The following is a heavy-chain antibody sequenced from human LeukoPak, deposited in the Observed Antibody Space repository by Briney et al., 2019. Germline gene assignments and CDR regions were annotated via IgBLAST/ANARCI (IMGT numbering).Heavy chain of an antibody. J-gene: IGHJ4*02. CDR2: IRSKANNYAT. D-gene: IGHD3-3*01. CDR3: TRFYDFGLDY. V-gene: IGHV3-73*01. Sequence: GGSLRLSCAASGFTFSGSAMHWVRQASGKGLEWVGRIRSKANNYATAYAASVKGRFTVSRDDSKNTAYLQMNSLKTEDTAVYYCTRFYDFGLDYWGQGTLVTVSS. CDR1: GFTFSGSA.